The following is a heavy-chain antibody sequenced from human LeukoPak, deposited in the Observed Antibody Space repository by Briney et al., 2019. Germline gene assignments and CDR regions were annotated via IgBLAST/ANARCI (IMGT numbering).Heavy chain of an antibody. V-gene: IGHV4-4*02. D-gene: IGHD6-19*01. CDR2: IWHTGGT. J-gene: IGHJ6*03. CDR1: GGSISTSNW. Sequence: SSGTLSLTCAVSGGSISTSNWWSWVRQPPGKGLEWIGEIWHTGGTNYNPSLKSRVTMSVDKSRNEFSLNLNSVTAADTAVYYCAREVAVAGTFYYYYMDVWGKGTTVTVSS. CDR3: AREVAVAGTFYYYYMDV.